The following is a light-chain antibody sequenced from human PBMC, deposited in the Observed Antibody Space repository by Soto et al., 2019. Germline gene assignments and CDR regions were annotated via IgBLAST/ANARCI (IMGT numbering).Light chain of an antibody. J-gene: IGKJ5*01. CDR2: GAA. CDR1: QSVSSTY. V-gene: IGKV3-20*01. CDR3: QQYGSSPIT. Sequence: EIVLTQSPDTLSLSPGERATLSCMASQSVSSTYLAWYQQKPGQAPRLLFHGAASRATGTPDRFSGSGSGTDFTLTISSLEPEDFAVYYCQQYGSSPITFGQGTRLEIK.